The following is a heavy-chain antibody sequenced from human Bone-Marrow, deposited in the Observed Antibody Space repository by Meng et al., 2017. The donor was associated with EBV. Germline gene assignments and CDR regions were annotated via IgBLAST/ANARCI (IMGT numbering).Heavy chain of an antibody. V-gene: IGHV4-39*01. CDR2: IYYSGST. Sequence: LSLHESGPWLVKPSKRMYIHCIVSGGTSRSSSYYWGLSRQPQGKGMEWIGIIYYSGSTYYNPSLKIRVTISVDTSKNQFSLKLSSVTAADTAVYYCAGHVQDYIWGSYRYYFDYWGQGTLVTVSS. J-gene: IGHJ4*02. CDR1: GGTSRSSSYY. CDR3: AGHVQDYIWGSYRYYFDY. D-gene: IGHD3-16*02.